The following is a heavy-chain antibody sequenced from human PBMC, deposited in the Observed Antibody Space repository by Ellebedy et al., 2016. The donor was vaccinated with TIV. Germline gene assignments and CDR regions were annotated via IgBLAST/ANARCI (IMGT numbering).Heavy chain of an antibody. J-gene: IGHJ4*02. Sequence: SETLSLTCTISGDSISSNYWSWIRQSPGKGLEWIGYVHNSGSTNYHPSLKSRVSISVDTSKNQFSLDLRSVTAADTAMYYCARDLFGLFYFDYWGQGTLVTVSS. CDR1: GDSISSNY. V-gene: IGHV4-59*01. CDR3: ARDLFGLFYFDY. D-gene: IGHD3/OR15-3a*01. CDR2: VHNSGST.